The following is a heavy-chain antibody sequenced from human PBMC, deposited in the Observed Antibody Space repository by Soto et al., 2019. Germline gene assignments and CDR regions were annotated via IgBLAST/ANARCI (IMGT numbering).Heavy chain of an antibody. Sequence: QVQLVESGGGVVQPGRSLRLSCAASGFTFSSYGMHWVRQAPGKGLERVAVIWYDGSNKYYADSVKGRFTISRDNSKNTLYLQMNSLRAEDTAVYYWARGESYGGNGGLDYWGQGTLVTVSS. J-gene: IGHJ4*02. CDR2: IWYDGSNK. CDR3: ARGESYGGNGGLDY. D-gene: IGHD4-17*01. V-gene: IGHV3-33*01. CDR1: GFTFSSYG.